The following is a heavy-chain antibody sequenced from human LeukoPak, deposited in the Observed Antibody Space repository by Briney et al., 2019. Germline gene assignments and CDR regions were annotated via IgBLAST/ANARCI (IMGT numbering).Heavy chain of an antibody. CDR3: ARVSTYYYDSSGYGLWYFDY. J-gene: IGHJ4*02. V-gene: IGHV1-2*02. D-gene: IGHD3-22*01. Sequence: ASVKVSCKASGYTFTGYYMHWFRQAPGQGLEWMGWINPNSGGTNYAQKFQGRVTMTRDTSISTAYMELSRLRSDDTAVYYCARVSTYYYDSSGYGLWYFDYWGQGTLVTVSS. CDR1: GYTFTGYY. CDR2: INPNSGGT.